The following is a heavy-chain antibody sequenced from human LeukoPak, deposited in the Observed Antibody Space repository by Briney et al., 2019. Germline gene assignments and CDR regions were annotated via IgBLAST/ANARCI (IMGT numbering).Heavy chain of an antibody. D-gene: IGHD6-13*01. CDR3: ARSLDGSSWYKDYYYGMDV. Sequence: GGSLRLSCAASGFAFSSYSMNWVRQAPGKGLEWVSSISSSSSYIYYADSVKGRFTISRDNAKNSLYLQMNSLRAEDTAVYYCARSLDGSSWYKDYYYGMDVWGQGTTVTVSS. V-gene: IGHV3-21*01. CDR1: GFAFSSYS. J-gene: IGHJ6*02. CDR2: ISSSSSYI.